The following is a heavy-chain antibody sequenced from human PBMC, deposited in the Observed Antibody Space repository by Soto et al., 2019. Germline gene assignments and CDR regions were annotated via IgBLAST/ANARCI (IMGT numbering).Heavy chain of an antibody. V-gene: IGHV3-9*01. CDR3: AKEANGYYDSSGYYPRWYFDL. J-gene: IGHJ2*01. CDR1: GFTFDDYA. D-gene: IGHD3-22*01. Sequence: GGSLRLSCAASGFTFDDYAMHWVRQAPGKGLEWVSGISWNSGSIGYADSVKGRFTISRDNAKNSLYLQMNSLRAEDTALYYCAKEANGYYDSSGYYPRWYFDLWGRGTLVTVSS. CDR2: ISWNSGSI.